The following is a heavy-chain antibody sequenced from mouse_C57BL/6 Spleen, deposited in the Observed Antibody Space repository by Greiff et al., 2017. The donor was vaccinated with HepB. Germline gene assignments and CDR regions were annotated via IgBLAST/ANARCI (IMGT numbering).Heavy chain of an antibody. CDR3: TGGGNYGYFDF. CDR2: ISSGGDYI. D-gene: IGHD2-1*01. J-gene: IGHJ1*03. CDR1: GFTFSSYA. Sequence: EVQRVESGAGLVKPGGSLKLSCAASGFTFSSYAMSWVRQTPEKRLEWVAYISSGGDYIYYADTVKGRFTISRDNARNTLYLQMSSLKSEDTAMYYCTGGGNYGYFDFWGTGTTVTVSS. V-gene: IGHV5-9-1*02.